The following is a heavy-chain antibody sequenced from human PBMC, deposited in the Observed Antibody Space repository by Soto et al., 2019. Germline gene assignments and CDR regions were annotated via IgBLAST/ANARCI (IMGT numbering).Heavy chain of an antibody. CDR2: IIPILGIA. CDR1: GGTFSSYT. Sequence: SVKVSCKASGGTFSSYTISWVRQAPGQGLEWMGRIIPILGIANYAQKFQGRVTITADKSTSTAYMELSSLRSEDTAVYYCARGLVSSSPLDYGMDVWGQGTTVTVS. V-gene: IGHV1-69*02. CDR3: ARGLVSSSPLDYGMDV. J-gene: IGHJ6*02. D-gene: IGHD3-9*01.